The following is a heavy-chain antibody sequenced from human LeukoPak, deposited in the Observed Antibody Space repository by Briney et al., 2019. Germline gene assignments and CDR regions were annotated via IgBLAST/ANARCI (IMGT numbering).Heavy chain of an antibody. CDR3: ARQGDYYDSSGYNWFDP. CDR2: IYYTRST. Sequence: SETLSLTCTVSGGSISSSSYYWGWIRQPPGKGLEWIGSIYYTRSTYYNPSLKSRVTISVDTSKNQFSLKLSSVTAADTAVYYCARQGDYYDSSGYNWFDPWGQGTLVTVSS. V-gene: IGHV4-39*01. D-gene: IGHD3-22*01. J-gene: IGHJ5*02. CDR1: GGSISSSSYY.